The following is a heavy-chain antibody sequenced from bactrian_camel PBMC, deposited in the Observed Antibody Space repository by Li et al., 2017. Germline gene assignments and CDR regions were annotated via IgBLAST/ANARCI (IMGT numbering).Heavy chain of an antibody. CDR1: GYTYNRYC. Sequence: HVQLVESGGGSVKAGGSLTLTCVAPGYTYNRYCMGWFRLAPGKEREGVAVIDTDGSTFYADSVTGRFTISRDNPKSTLYLQMNSLKSEDTALYYCATGTGGTWYGYWGQGTQVTVS. D-gene: IGHD7*01. V-gene: IGHV3S1*01. CDR2: IDTDGST. CDR3: ATGTGGTWYGY. J-gene: IGHJ4*01.